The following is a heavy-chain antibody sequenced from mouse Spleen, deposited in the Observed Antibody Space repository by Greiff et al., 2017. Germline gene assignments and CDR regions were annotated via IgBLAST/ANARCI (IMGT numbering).Heavy chain of an antibody. V-gene: IGHV1-55*01. CDR2: IYPGSGST. Sequence: QVHVKQPGAELVKPGASVKMSCKASGYTFTSYWITWVKQRPGQGLEWIGDIYPGSGSTNYNEKFKSKATLTVDTSSSTAYMQLSSLTSEDSAVYYCARSPAPYYAMDYWGQGTSVTVSS. J-gene: IGHJ4*01. CDR1: GYTFTSYW. CDR3: ARSPAPYYAMDY.